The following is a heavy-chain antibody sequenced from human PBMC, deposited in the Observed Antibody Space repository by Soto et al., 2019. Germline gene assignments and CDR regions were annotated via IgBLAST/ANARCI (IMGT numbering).Heavy chain of an antibody. D-gene: IGHD4-17*01. J-gene: IGHJ4*02. CDR3: ARTHYGDYLYFDY. CDR2: ISSNWGSA. CDR1: GFVFSSYA. V-gene: IGHV3-64*01. Sequence: GVTRCPSCADSGFVFSSYAMQWDSQASGKGMEYVSAISSNWGSAYDANSVLGRFTISRDNSTETLYPQIGSLSAGGRGVYYCARTHYGDYLYFDYWGQGTLVTV.